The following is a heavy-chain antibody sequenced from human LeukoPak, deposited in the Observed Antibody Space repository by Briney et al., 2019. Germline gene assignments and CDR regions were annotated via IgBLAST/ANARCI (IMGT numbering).Heavy chain of an antibody. CDR2: IYTSGST. Sequence: SETLSLTCTVSGGSISSYYWSWIRQPAGKGLEWIGRIYTSGSTNYNPSLKSRVTMSVDTSKNQFSLKLSSVTAADTAVYYCAREWEHYYDSSGYLDYWGQGTLVTVSS. CDR1: GGSISSYY. V-gene: IGHV4-4*07. CDR3: AREWEHYYDSSGYLDY. J-gene: IGHJ4*02. D-gene: IGHD3-22*01.